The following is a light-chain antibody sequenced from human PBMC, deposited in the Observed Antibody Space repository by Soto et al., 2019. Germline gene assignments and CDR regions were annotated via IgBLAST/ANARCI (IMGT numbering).Light chain of an antibody. J-gene: IGKJ4*01. Sequence: IQMTQSPSTLSASVGDRVTITCRASQKINTRVAWYQQRPGKAPKLLIYEASSLEPGVPSRFGGSGSGTDFTLTISSLQPDDFATYYCQQYEIYPLTFGGGTQVA. V-gene: IGKV1-5*03. CDR3: QQYEIYPLT. CDR2: EAS. CDR1: QKINTR.